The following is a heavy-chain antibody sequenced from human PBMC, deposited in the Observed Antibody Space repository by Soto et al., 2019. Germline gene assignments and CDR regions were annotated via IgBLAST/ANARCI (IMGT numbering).Heavy chain of an antibody. CDR3: ARAATNHYFVY. CDR2: IYYSGST. V-gene: IGHV4-59*01. Sequence: SETLSLTCTVSGGSISSYYWSWIRQPPGKGLEWIGYIYYSGSTNYNPSLKSRVTISVDTAKNQFSLKLSSVTAADTAVYYCARAATNHYFVYWGQGTLVTVSS. CDR1: GGSISSYY. J-gene: IGHJ4*02.